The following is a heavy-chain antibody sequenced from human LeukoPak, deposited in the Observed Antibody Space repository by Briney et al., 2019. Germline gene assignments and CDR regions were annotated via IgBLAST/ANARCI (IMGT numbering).Heavy chain of an antibody. CDR2: ISGSSSSI. Sequence: GGSLRLSCAASGFTFSTFGMNWVRQAPGEGLEWVSSISGSSSSIYYADSVKGRFTISRDNAKNSLYLQMNSLGAEDTAVYYCARGGYSYDYWGQGTLVTVSS. V-gene: IGHV3-21*06. CDR1: GFTFSTFG. J-gene: IGHJ4*02. CDR3: ARGGYSYDY. D-gene: IGHD5-18*01.